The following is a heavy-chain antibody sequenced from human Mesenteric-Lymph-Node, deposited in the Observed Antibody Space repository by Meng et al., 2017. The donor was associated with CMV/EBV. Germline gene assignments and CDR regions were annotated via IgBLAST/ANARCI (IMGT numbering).Heavy chain of an antibody. V-gene: IGHV3-20*01. Sequence: GESLKISCAASGFSFDCYGMSWVRQAPGKGLEWVSGISWNGGSTGYADSVKGRFTISRDNAKKSLYLQMNSLRAEDTALYRCAGSSGGSYWAFDIWGQGTMVTVSS. CDR3: AGSSGGSYWAFDI. CDR2: ISWNGGST. CDR1: GFSFDCYG. J-gene: IGHJ3*02. D-gene: IGHD1-26*01.